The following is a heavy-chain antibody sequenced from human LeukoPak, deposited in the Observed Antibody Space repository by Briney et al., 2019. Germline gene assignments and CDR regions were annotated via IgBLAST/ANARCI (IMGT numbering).Heavy chain of an antibody. V-gene: IGHV3-23*01. J-gene: IGHJ4*02. CDR3: ARDPNWGSGY. CDR1: DFTFSSYT. Sequence: PGGSLRLSCVASDFTFSSYTMIWVRQAPGEALEWVSVIGTRGDGIHYADSVKGRFTISRDDSKNTLYLQMNSLRAEDTAVYYCARDPNWGSGYWGQGTLVTVSS. CDR2: IGTRGDGI. D-gene: IGHD7-27*01.